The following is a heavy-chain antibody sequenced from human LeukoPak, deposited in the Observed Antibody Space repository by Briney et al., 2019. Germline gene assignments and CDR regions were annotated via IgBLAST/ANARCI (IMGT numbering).Heavy chain of an antibody. CDR2: ISAYNGNT. J-gene: IGHJ6*03. D-gene: IGHD4-11*01. CDR1: GYTFTSYG. V-gene: IGHV1-18*01. Sequence: GASVKVSCKASGYTFTSYGISWVRRAPGQGLEWMGWISAYNGNTNYAQKLEGRVTMTTDTSTSTAYMELRSLRSDDTAVYYCARDPHMTTPYYYYMDVWGKGTTVTVSS. CDR3: ARDPHMTTPYYYYMDV.